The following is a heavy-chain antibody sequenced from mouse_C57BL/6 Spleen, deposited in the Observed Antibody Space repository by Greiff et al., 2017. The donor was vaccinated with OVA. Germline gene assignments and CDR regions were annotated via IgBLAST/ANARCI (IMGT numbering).Heavy chain of an antibody. D-gene: IGHD1-1*01. Sequence: QVQLQQPGTELVKPGASVKLSCKASGYTFTSYWMHWVKQRPGQGLEWIGNINPSNGGTNYNEKFKSKATLTVAKSSSTAYMQLSSLTSEDSAVYDCARLDGSSSWFADWGQGTLVTVSA. CDR3: ARLDGSSSWFAD. CDR1: GYTFTSYW. V-gene: IGHV1-53*01. J-gene: IGHJ3*01. CDR2: INPSNGGT.